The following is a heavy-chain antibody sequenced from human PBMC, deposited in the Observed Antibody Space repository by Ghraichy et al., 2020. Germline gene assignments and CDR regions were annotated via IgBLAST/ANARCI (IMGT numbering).Heavy chain of an antibody. CDR3: ARDDGYGESPFDY. V-gene: IGHV3-21*01. CDR1: GFFFSSSG. J-gene: IGHJ4*02. CDR2: ISSSSTYT. Sequence: GGSLRLSCAASGFFFSSSGMNWVRQAPGKELEWVSSISSSSTYTYYADPVKGRFTISRDNAKNSLYLQMNSLRAEDTAVYYCARDDGYGESPFDYWGQGALVTVSS. D-gene: IGHD4-17*01.